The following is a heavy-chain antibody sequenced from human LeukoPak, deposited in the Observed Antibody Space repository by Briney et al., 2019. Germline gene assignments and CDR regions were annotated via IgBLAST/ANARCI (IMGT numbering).Heavy chain of an antibody. Sequence: GGSLRLSCAASGFTFSSYWMSWVRQAPGKGLEWVANIKQDGSEKYYVDSVKGRFTVSRDNAKNSLYLQMNSLRAEDTAVYYCARDDCSSISCYHNWFDPWGQGTLVTVSS. CDR3: ARDDCSSISCYHNWFDP. D-gene: IGHD2-2*01. CDR1: GFTFSSYW. J-gene: IGHJ5*02. CDR2: IKQDGSEK. V-gene: IGHV3-7*01.